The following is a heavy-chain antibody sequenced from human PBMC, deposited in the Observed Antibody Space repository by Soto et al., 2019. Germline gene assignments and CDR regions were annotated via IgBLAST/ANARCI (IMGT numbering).Heavy chain of an antibody. D-gene: IGHD3-22*01. J-gene: IGHJ4*02. CDR1: GYTFTSYG. V-gene: IGHV1-18*01. Sequence: ASVKVSCKTSGYTFTSYGMSCVRQAPGQGLEWMGWISAYNGNTNYAQKLQGRVTMTTDTSTSTAYMELRSLRSDDTAVYYCARDRYYDSSGYETFDYWGQGTLVT. CDR2: ISAYNGNT. CDR3: ARDRYYDSSGYETFDY.